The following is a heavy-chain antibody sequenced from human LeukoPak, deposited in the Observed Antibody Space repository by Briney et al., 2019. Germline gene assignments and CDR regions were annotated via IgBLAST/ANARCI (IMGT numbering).Heavy chain of an antibody. J-gene: IGHJ4*02. CDR3: ARGGYSSSWYPKTLRFDY. D-gene: IGHD6-13*01. V-gene: IGHV1-18*01. Sequence: ASVKVSCEASGYTFTSYGISWVRQAPGQGLEWMGWISAFNGNTNYAQKLQGRVTMTTDTSTSTAYMELRSLRSDDTAVYYCARGGYSSSWYPKTLRFDYWGQGTLVTVSS. CDR1: GYTFTSYG. CDR2: ISAFNGNT.